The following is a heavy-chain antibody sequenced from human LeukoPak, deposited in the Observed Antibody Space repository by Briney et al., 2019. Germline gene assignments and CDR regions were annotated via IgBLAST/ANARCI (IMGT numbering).Heavy chain of an antibody. CDR1: GGPISSSSYY. CDR2: IYYSGST. J-gene: IGHJ5*02. Sequence: SETLSLTCTVSGGPISSSSYYWGWFRQPPGKGLEWIGSIYYSGSTYYNPSLKSRVTVSIDTSNNQFSLNLSSVTAADTAVYYCARVRGYCTNTSCYVWFDPWGQGTLVTVSS. D-gene: IGHD2-2*03. V-gene: IGHV4-39*07. CDR3: ARVRGYCTNTSCYVWFDP.